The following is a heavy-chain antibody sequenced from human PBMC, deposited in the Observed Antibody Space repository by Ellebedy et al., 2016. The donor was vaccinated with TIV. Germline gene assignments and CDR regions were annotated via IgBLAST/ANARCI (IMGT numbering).Heavy chain of an antibody. CDR1: GYTFSGYY. J-gene: IGHJ5*02. D-gene: IGHD6-6*01. CDR2: INPNTGGT. V-gene: IGHV1-2*02. Sequence: ASVKVSCXASGYTFSGYYVHWVRQAPGQGLEWMGWINPNTGGTNYAQTFQGRITMTTDTSISTAYMDLSRLTSDDTAVYYCARDNLVQGRNWFDPWGQGTLVTVSS. CDR3: ARDNLVQGRNWFDP.